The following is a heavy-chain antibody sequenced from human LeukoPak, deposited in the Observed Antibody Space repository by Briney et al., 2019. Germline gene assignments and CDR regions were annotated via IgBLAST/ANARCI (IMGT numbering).Heavy chain of an antibody. D-gene: IGHD3-10*01. Sequence: GESLKISCKGSGYSFTSYWIGWVRQMPGKGLEWMGIIYPGDSDTRYSPSFQGQVTISADKSISTAYLQWSSLKASDTAMYYCARQNGFRGAYYGMDVWGQGTTVTVSS. CDR1: GYSFTSYW. V-gene: IGHV5-51*01. CDR3: ARQNGFRGAYYGMDV. CDR2: IYPGDSDT. J-gene: IGHJ6*02.